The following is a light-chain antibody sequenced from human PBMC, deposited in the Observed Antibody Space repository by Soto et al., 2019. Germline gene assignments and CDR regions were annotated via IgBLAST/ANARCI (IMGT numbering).Light chain of an antibody. V-gene: IGKV1-8*01. CDR1: QGISSY. J-gene: IGKJ1*01. CDR2: AAS. CDR3: QQYHSYPT. Sequence: AIRMTQSPSSLSASTGDRVTITCRASQGISSYLAWYQQKPGQAPKRLIYAASTLQSGVPSRFSGSGSGTGFTLTISCLQSDDFATYYCQQYHSYPTFGQGTKVEIK.